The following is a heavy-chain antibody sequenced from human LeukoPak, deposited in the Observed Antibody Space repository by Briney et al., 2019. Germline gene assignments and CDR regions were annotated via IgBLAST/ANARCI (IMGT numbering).Heavy chain of an antibody. CDR1: GGSITSYY. V-gene: IGHV4-59*01. CDR2: FYYSSIT. CDR3: ARDAIAVGDAFDI. D-gene: IGHD6-19*01. Sequence: PSDTLSLTCTVSGGSITSYYWTWIAKPPGKGLEGSGYFYYSSITKYNPSLKGRVTISVDTSKNQASLKLSSVTAADTAVYYCARDAIAVGDAFDIWGQGTMVTVSS. J-gene: IGHJ3*02.